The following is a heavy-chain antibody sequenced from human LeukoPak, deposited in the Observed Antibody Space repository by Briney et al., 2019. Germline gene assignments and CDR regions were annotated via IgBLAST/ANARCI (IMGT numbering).Heavy chain of an antibody. V-gene: IGHV4-34*01. D-gene: IGHD5-24*01. CDR3: ARVVVTIYYYYGMDV. CDR1: GGSFSGYY. J-gene: IGHJ6*02. CDR2: INHSGST. Sequence: PSETLSLTCAVYGGSFSGYYWSWIRQPPGKGLEWIGEINHSGSTNYNPSLKSRVTISVDTSKNQFSLTLSSVTAADTAVYYCARVVVTIYYYYGMDVWGQGTTVTVSS.